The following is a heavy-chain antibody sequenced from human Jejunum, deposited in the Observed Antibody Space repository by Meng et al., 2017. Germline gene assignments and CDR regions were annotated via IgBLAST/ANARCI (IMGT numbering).Heavy chain of an antibody. CDR3: AKVPGVGATPSFYFDY. V-gene: IGHV3-23*01. D-gene: IGHD1-26*01. Sequence: GESLKISCAASGFTFSRSSMSWVRLAPGKGLEWVSSFSGSGGSTYYADSVKGRFTISRDNSKNTLYLQMNSLRAEDTAVYYCAKVPGVGATPSFYFDYWGQGTLVTVSS. J-gene: IGHJ4*02. CDR1: GFTFSRSS. CDR2: FSGSGGST.